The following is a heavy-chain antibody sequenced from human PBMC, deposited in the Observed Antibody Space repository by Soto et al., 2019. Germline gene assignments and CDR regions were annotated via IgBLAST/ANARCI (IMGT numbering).Heavy chain of an antibody. CDR2: ISNDGDDK. V-gene: IGHV3-30*18. CDR3: AKEGLELWSAFDC. Sequence: QVQLVESGGGVVQPGRSLRLSCAASGFTFNNYGIHWVRQAPGKGLEWVAVISNDGDDKYYADSVKGRFTISRDNSMNTLYLQVNSLRPEDTAMYYCAKEGLELWSAFDCWGQGTLVTVSS. J-gene: IGHJ4*02. D-gene: IGHD1-7*01. CDR1: GFTFNNYG.